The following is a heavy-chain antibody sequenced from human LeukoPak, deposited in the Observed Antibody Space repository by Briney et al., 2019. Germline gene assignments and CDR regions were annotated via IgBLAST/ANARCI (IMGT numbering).Heavy chain of an antibody. V-gene: IGHV1-18*01. D-gene: IGHD6-13*01. CDR1: GYTFTSYG. Sequence: ASVKVSCKASGYTFTSYGISWVRQAPGQGLEWMGWISAYNGNTNYAQKLQGRVTMTTDTSTSTAYMELRSLRSDDTAVYYCARAARRIAAAGIDYWGQGTLVTVSS. CDR3: ARAARRIAAAGIDY. J-gene: IGHJ4*02. CDR2: ISAYNGNT.